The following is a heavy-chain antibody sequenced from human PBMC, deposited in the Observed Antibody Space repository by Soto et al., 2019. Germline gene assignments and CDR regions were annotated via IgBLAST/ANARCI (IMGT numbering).Heavy chain of an antibody. Sequence: SETLSLTCAVSGGSISSGGYSWSWIRQPPGKGLEWIGYIYHSGSTYCNPSLKSRVTISVDTSKNQFSLKLSSVTAADTAVYYCARVVEMATAYDYWGQGTLVTVSS. CDR2: IYHSGST. CDR3: ARVVEMATAYDY. V-gene: IGHV4-30-2*01. D-gene: IGHD5-12*01. J-gene: IGHJ4*02. CDR1: GGSISSGGYS.